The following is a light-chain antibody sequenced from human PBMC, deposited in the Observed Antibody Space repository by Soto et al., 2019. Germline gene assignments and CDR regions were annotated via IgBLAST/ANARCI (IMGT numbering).Light chain of an antibody. Sequence: EIVMTQSPATLSVSPGERATLSCRASQSVFSSLAWYQQKPGQAPRLLIYGAATRATGIPARFSGSGSGTEFTLTISSLQSEDFAVYYCKQYHNWPAFGQGTQVEIK. CDR2: GAA. CDR3: KQYHNWPA. J-gene: IGKJ1*01. V-gene: IGKV3-15*01. CDR1: QSVFSS.